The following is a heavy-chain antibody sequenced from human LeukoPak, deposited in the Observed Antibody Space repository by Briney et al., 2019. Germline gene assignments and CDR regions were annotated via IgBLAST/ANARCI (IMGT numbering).Heavy chain of an antibody. J-gene: IGHJ4*02. CDR2: ISAYNGNT. V-gene: IGHV1-18*01. CDR1: GYTFTSYG. Sequence: GASVKVSCKASGYTFTSYGISWVRQAPGQGLEWMGWISAYNGNTNYAQKLQGRVTMTTDTSTSTAYMELRSLRSDDTAVYYCARVEFLEWLLPPFDHWGQGTLVTVSS. CDR3: ARVEFLEWLLPPFDH. D-gene: IGHD3-3*01.